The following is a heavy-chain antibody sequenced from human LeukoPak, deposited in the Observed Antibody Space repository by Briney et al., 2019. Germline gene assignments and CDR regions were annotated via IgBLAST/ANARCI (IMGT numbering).Heavy chain of an antibody. V-gene: IGHV3-53*01. CDR3: ARRAGAYTHPYDY. D-gene: IGHD3-16*01. Sequence: GGSLRLSCAASGFTFSSYAMSWVRQAPGKGLEWGSFIYSAGSIYYSDSVKGRFTISIDNSKNTLYLQMTSLRAEATAVYYCARRAGAYTHPYDYWGQGTLVTASS. CDR2: IYSAGSI. J-gene: IGHJ4*02. CDR1: GFTFSSYA.